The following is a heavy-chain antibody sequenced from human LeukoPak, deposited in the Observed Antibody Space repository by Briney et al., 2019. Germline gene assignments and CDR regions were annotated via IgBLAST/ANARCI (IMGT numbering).Heavy chain of an antibody. CDR1: GGSFSGYY. CDR3: ARGGSAVGGTMVSGVIFFDY. V-gene: IGHV4-34*01. Sequence: SETLSLTCAVYGGSFSGYYWSWIRQPPGKGLEWIGEINHSGSTNYNPSPKSRVTISVDTSKNQFSLKLSTVTAADTAVYYCARGGSAVGGTMVSGVIFFDYWGQGTLVTVSS. D-gene: IGHD3-10*01. J-gene: IGHJ4*02. CDR2: INHSGST.